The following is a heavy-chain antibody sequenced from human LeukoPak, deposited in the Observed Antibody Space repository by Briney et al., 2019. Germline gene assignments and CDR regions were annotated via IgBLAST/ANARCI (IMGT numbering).Heavy chain of an antibody. Sequence: GGSLRLSCAACGFAFSTYTMNWARQSPGKGLEWVASINSGGTTPHYADSVKGRFTISRDNAQNVLYLQMNSLRADDAAVYYCLRGDSRDFWGQGTLVTVSS. V-gene: IGHV3-21*06. CDR2: INSGGTTP. CDR1: GFAFSTYT. D-gene: IGHD3-22*01. CDR3: LRGDSRDF. J-gene: IGHJ4*02.